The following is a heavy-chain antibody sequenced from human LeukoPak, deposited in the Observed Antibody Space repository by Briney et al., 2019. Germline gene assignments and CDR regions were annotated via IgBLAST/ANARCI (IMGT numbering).Heavy chain of an antibody. CDR3: ARLKYYYDSSGYRAEYFQR. V-gene: IGHV4-61*01. CDR2: IYYSGST. CDR1: GGSISSSNYY. Sequence: SQTLSLTCSVSGGSISSSNYYWSWIRQPPGKGLEWIGYIYYSGSTNYNPSLKSRVTISVDTSKNQFSLKLSSVTAADTAVYYCARLKYYYDSSGYRAEYFQRWGQGTLVTVSS. J-gene: IGHJ1*01. D-gene: IGHD3-22*01.